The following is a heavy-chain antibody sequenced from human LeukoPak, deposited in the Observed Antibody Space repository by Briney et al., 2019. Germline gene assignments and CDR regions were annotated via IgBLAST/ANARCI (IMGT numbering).Heavy chain of an antibody. V-gene: IGHV3-72*01. CDR3: ARDGPGYYYGLDV. CDR2: SGNKAKSYTT. Sequence: PGGSLRLSCAASGFTFSDHYMEWVRQAPGKGLEWVGRSGNKAKSYTTEHAASVKGRFTISRDDSKNSLYLHMNSLKAEDTAVYYCARDGPGYYYGLDVWGQGTTVTVSS. J-gene: IGHJ6*02. CDR1: GFTFSDHY.